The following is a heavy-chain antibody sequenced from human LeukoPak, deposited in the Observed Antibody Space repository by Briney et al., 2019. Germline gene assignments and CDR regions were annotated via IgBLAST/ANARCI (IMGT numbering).Heavy chain of an antibody. CDR2: IIPMFDTP. CDR3: ARDLPDFSLRISSGGFDI. V-gene: IGHV1-69*05. CDR1: GGTFSSYA. J-gene: IGHJ3*02. D-gene: IGHD4-23*01. Sequence: SVKVSCKASGGTFSSYAISWVRQAPGQGLEWMGGIIPMFDTPNYAQKFQGRVTITTDKSTSTAYMELSSLRSEDTAMYYCARDLPDFSLRISSGGFDIWGQGTMVTVSS.